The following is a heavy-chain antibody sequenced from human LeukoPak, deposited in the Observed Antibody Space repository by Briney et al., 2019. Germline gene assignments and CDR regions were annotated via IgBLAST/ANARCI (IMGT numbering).Heavy chain of an antibody. CDR2: FDPEDGET. CDR3: ATGVYYDSSGYHQDY. V-gene: IGHV1-24*01. Sequence: ASVKVSCKVSGYTLTALSMHWVRQAPGKGLEWMGGFDPEDGETIYAQKFQGRVTMTEDTSTDTAYMELSSLRSEDTAVYYCATGVYYDSSGYHQDYWGQGTLVTVSS. CDR1: GYTLTALS. D-gene: IGHD3-22*01. J-gene: IGHJ4*01.